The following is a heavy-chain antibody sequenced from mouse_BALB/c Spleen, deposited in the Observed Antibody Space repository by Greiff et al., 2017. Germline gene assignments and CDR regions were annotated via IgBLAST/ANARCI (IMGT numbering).Heavy chain of an antibody. V-gene: IGHV1-9*01. CDR2: ILPGSGST. D-gene: IGHD2-1*01. CDR3: ADYYGKYSEGELEDGGEGTTGTVAAERQSCANV. Sequence: VQLQQSGAELMKPGASVKISCKATGYTFSSYWIEWVQQRPGHGLEWIGEILPGSGSTNYNEKFKGKATFTADTSSNTAYMQLSSQTSEDSAVYYRADYYGKYSEGELEDGGEGTTGTVAAERQSCANV. J-gene: IGHJ1*01. CDR1: GYTFSSYW.